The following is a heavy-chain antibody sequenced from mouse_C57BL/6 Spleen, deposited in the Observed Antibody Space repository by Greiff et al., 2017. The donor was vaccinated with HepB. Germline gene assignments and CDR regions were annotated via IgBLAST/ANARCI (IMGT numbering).Heavy chain of an antibody. V-gene: IGHV1-18*01. CDR2: INPNNGGT. CDR1: GYTFTDYN. CDR3: ARSGFAY. Sequence: EVQLQQSGPELVKPGASVKIPCKASGYTFTDYNMDWVKQSHGKSLEWIGDINPNNGGTIYNQKFKGKATLTVDNSSSTAYMELRSLTSEDTAVYYCARSGFAYWGQGTLVTVSA. J-gene: IGHJ3*01.